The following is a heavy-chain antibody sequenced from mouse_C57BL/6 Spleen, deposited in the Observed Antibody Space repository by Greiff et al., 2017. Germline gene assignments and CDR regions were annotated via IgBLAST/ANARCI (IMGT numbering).Heavy chain of an antibody. CDR3: ARSITTVVPRFDY. J-gene: IGHJ2*01. Sequence: QVQLTQPGAELVRPGTSVKLSCKASGYTFTSYWMHWVKQRPGQGLEWIGVIDPSDSYTNYNQKFKGKATLTVDTSSSTAYMQLSSLTSEDSAVYYCARSITTVVPRFDYWGQGTTLTVSS. CDR2: IDPSDSYT. V-gene: IGHV1-59*01. D-gene: IGHD1-1*01. CDR1: GYTFTSYW.